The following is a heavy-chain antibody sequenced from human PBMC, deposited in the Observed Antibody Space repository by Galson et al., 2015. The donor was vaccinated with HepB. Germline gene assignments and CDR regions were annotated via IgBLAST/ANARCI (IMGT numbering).Heavy chain of an antibody. CDR2: FDPEDGET. V-gene: IGHV1-24*01. D-gene: IGHD3-3*01. CDR1: GYTLTEFS. CDR3: ATGLIRFLSTPNWCRP. Sequence: SVKVSCKASGYTLTEFSMHWVRQAPGKGLEWMGGFDPEDGETIYAQKFQGRVTMTEDTSTDTAYMELSSLRSEDTAVYYCATGLIRFLSTPNWCRPWGQGTRLSVSS. J-gene: IGHJ5*02.